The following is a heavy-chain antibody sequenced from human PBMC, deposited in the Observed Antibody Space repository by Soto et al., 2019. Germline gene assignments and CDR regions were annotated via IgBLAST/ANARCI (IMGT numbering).Heavy chain of an antibody. V-gene: IGHV3-23*01. CDR2: ISGSGGTT. Sequence: PGGSLRLSCAASGFTFSNYAMSWVRQAPGKGLEWVSAISGSGGTTYYADSVKGRFTISRDNSKNTLFLQMNSLRVEDTAIYYCAKDQGTGDFYYYYGLDVWGQGTTVTVSS. J-gene: IGHJ6*02. CDR1: GFTFSNYA. D-gene: IGHD7-27*01. CDR3: AKDQGTGDFYYYYGLDV.